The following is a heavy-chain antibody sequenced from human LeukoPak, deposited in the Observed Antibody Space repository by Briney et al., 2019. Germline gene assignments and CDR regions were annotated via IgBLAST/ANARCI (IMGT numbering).Heavy chain of an antibody. Sequence: SETLSLTCTVSGGSISSYYWNWIRQPPGKGLEWMGYIYYSGSTNYNPSLKTRVTISLGTSKNQLSLKLSSVTAADTAVYYCARAMTASPYNWFDPWGQGTLVTVSS. J-gene: IGHJ5*02. CDR1: GGSISSYY. V-gene: IGHV4-59*01. CDR2: IYYSGST. CDR3: ARAMTASPYNWFDP. D-gene: IGHD2-21*02.